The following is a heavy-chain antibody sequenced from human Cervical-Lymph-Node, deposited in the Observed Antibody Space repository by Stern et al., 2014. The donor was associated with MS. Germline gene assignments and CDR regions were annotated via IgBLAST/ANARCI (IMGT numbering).Heavy chain of an antibody. CDR1: GGTFSSYA. Sequence: VQLVESGAEVKKHGSSVKVSCKASGGTFSSYAISWVRQAPGQGLEWMGGISPIFGTANYAQKCQSRVTITADESTSTAYMELSSLRSEDTAVYYCARGELKEGLVRGMDVWGQGTTVTVSS. CDR2: ISPIFGTA. V-gene: IGHV1-69*01. J-gene: IGHJ6*02. CDR3: ARGELKEGLVRGMDV. D-gene: IGHD1-26*01.